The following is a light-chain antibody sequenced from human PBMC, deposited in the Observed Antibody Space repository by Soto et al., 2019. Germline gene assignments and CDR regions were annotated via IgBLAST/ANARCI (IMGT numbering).Light chain of an antibody. J-gene: IGKJ4*01. CDR2: GAS. CDR1: QGVGRF. V-gene: IGKV3-11*01. CDR3: QQRGGWAFI. Sequence: EIVLTQSPATLSLYPGERAALSSRASQGVGRFLAWSQQKPGQAPRLLIYGASNRATGNPARFSGSGSETDFTLAIDNLEPEDFAVYYCQQRGGWAFIFCWGTQVEIK.